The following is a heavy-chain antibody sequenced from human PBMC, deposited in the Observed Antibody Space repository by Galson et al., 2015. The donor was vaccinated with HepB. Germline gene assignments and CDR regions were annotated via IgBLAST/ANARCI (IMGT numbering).Heavy chain of an antibody. V-gene: IGHV3-30*18. CDR3: AKGANGIVAKDYFDY. J-gene: IGHJ4*02. Sequence: SLRLSCAASGFTFSSYGMHWVRQAPGKGLEWVAVISYDGSNKYYADSVKGRFTISRDNSKNTLYLQMNSLRAEDTAVYYCAKGANGIVAKDYFDYWGQGTLVTVSS. CDR1: GFTFSSYG. D-gene: IGHD5-12*01. CDR2: ISYDGSNK.